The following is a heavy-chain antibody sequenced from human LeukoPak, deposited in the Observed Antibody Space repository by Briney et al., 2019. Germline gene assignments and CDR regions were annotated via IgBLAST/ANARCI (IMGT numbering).Heavy chain of an antibody. CDR3: AGGRRDAYNYNY. D-gene: IGHD5-24*01. Sequence: SGTLSLTCAVSGGSISSSNWWSWIRQPPGKGLEWIGYIYYSGSTIYNPSLKSRVTISVDTSKNQFSLKLSSVTAADTAVYYCAGGRRDAYNYNYWGQGTLVTVSS. CDR2: IYYSGST. J-gene: IGHJ4*02. V-gene: IGHV4-4*02. CDR1: GGSISSSNW.